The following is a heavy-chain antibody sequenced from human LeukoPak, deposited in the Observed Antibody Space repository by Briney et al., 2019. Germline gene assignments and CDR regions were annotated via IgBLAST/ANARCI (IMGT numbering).Heavy chain of an antibody. CDR3: ARDCSSTSCTFDY. Sequence: ASVTVSCKASGYTFTSYDINWVRQAPGQGLEWMGWMNPNSGNTGYAQKFQGRVTMTRNTSISTAYMELSSLRSEDTAVYYCARDCSSTSCTFDYWGQGTLVTVSS. V-gene: IGHV1-8*01. CDR2: MNPNSGNT. D-gene: IGHD2-2*01. J-gene: IGHJ4*02. CDR1: GYTFTSYD.